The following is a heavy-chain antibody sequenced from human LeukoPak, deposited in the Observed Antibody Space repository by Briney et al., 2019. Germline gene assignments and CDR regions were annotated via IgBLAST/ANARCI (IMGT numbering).Heavy chain of an antibody. CDR1: GGSISSSSFY. J-gene: IGHJ4*02. CDR3: ARDFGVVMPLYYFDY. Sequence: SETLSLTFTVSGGSISSSSFYWGWIRQPPGKGLEWIGTIYYSGSTYYNPSLKSRVTISVDTSKNQFSLKLSSVTAADTAVYYCARDFGVVMPLYYFDYWGQGTLVTVSS. CDR2: IYYSGST. D-gene: IGHD3-3*01. V-gene: IGHV4-39*02.